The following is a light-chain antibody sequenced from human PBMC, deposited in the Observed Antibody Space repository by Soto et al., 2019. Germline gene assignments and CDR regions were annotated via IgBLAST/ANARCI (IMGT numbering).Light chain of an antibody. J-gene: IGKJ1*01. V-gene: IGKV3-20*01. Sequence: EIVLTQSPGTLSLSPGERATLFCRARQSVSSNYLAWYQQKPGQAPRLLIYGASGRATGIPDRFSGSGSGTEFTLTISRLEPEDFAVYYCQQYGSSPPTFGQGTKVEI. CDR3: QQYGSSPPT. CDR2: GAS. CDR1: QSVSSNY.